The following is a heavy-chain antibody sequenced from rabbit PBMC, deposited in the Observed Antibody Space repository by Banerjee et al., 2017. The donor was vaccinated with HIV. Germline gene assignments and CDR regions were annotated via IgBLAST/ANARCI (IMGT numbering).Heavy chain of an antibody. V-gene: IGHV1S40*01. CDR3: ARDLISVIGWNFKL. J-gene: IGHJ4*01. CDR1: GLDFSDNYW. Sequence: QSLEESGGDLVKPGASLTLTCTASGLDFSDNYWICWVRQAPGKGLEWIACINIVTGKSVYASWAKGRFIMSRTSSTTVTLQMASLTAADTATYFCARDLISVIGWNFKLWGPGTLVTVS. D-gene: IGHD1-1*01. CDR2: INIVTGKS.